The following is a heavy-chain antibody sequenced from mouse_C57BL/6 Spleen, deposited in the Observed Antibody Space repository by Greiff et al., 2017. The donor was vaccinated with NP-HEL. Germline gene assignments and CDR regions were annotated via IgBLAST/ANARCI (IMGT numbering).Heavy chain of an antibody. CDR2: ISDGGSYT. CDR3: ARVPYYDGSSYDYFDY. Sequence: EVKVEESGGGLVKPGGSLKLSCAASGFTFSSYAMSWVRQTPEKRLEWVATISDGGSYTYYPDNVKGRFTISRDNAKNNLYLQMSHLKSEDTAMYYCARVPYYDGSSYDYFDYWGQGTTLTVSS. CDR1: GFTFSSYA. V-gene: IGHV5-4*03. J-gene: IGHJ2*01. D-gene: IGHD1-1*01.